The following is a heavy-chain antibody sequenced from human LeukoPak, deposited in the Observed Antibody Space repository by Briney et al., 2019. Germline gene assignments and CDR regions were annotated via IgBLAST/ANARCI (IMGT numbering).Heavy chain of an antibody. Sequence: SETLSLTCTVSGGSIYSYYWTWIRQPPGKGLEWIGYIHSSGSIHYNPSVRSRVTMSLDTSKNQFSFNLTSETAADTAVYYCVRREGYSSSPLGSWGQGTLVTVSS. CDR1: GGSIYSYY. CDR2: IHSSGSI. V-gene: IGHV4-59*08. D-gene: IGHD2-15*01. J-gene: IGHJ5*02. CDR3: VRREGYSSSPLGS.